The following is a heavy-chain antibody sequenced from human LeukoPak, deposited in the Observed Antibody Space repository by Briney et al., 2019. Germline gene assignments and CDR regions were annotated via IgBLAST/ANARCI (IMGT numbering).Heavy chain of an antibody. Sequence: GGTLRLSCAASGFTFSSYGMSWVRQAPGKGLEWVSTISGRRDSTSYADSVKGRFTVSGDNSKNTLYLQMSSLTAADTAVYYCAKDRSIGTYYTFDHWGQGTLVTVSS. CDR3: AKDRSIGTYYTFDH. D-gene: IGHD1-26*01. CDR2: ISGRRDST. V-gene: IGHV3-23*01. J-gene: IGHJ4*02. CDR1: GFTFSSYG.